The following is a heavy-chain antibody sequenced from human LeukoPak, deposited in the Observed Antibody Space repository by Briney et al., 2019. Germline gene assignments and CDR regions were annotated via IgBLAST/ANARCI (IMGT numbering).Heavy chain of an antibody. Sequence: GGSLRLSCAASGFTFDDYAMHWVRQAPGKGLEWVAGISWNSGSIVCADSVKGRFTISRDNAKNSLYLQMNSLRAEDTALYYCAKDSGYSRYGNAFDIWGHGTMVTVSS. J-gene: IGHJ3*02. CDR3: AKDSGYSRYGNAFDI. V-gene: IGHV3-9*01. CDR1: GFTFDDYA. CDR2: ISWNSGSI. D-gene: IGHD5-12*01.